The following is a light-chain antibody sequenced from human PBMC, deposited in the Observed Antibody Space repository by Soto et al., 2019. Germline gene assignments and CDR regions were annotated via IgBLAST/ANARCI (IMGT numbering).Light chain of an antibody. CDR1: QTIRSNY. J-gene: IGKJ1*01. CDR2: GAS. V-gene: IGKV3-20*01. CDR3: QQYGSSPGT. Sequence: ETVLTQSPGTLSLSPGERATLSCRASQTIRSNYLAWYRQTPGQAPRLLIYGASNRATGIADRFSGSGSGTDFTLIIRRLEPEDVGLYYCQQYGSSPGTFGRGTKVESK.